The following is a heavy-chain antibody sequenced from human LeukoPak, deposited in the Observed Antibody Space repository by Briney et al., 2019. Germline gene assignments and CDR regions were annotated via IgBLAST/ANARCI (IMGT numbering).Heavy chain of an antibody. Sequence: GGSLRLSCDASGFSISDYYMSWIRQSPGKGLEWISYITSGGASTNYADSVKGRFTISRDKAKNSVALQLNSLRAEDTAVYYCTKQRRGTYYAFDSWGQGTLVTVSS. V-gene: IGHV3-11*01. J-gene: IGHJ4*02. D-gene: IGHD3-16*01. CDR2: ITSGGAST. CDR3: TKQRRGTYYAFDS. CDR1: GFSISDYY.